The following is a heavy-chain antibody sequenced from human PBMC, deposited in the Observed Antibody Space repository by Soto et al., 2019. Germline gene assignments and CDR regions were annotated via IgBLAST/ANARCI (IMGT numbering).Heavy chain of an antibody. CDR2: IIPIFGTT. CDR1: GGTFSSYA. CDR3: ARDPNPSGYNYGPRYSWHFDL. J-gene: IGHJ2*01. V-gene: IGHV1-69*01. Sequence: QVQLVQSGAEVKKPGSSVKVSCKASGGTFSSYAISWVRQAPGQGLEWMGGIIPIFGTTTYAQNFQGRVTITADALTTTAYMDLSSLRSEDTAVYYCARDPNPSGYNYGPRYSWHFDLWGRGTRVTVSS. D-gene: IGHD5-18*01.